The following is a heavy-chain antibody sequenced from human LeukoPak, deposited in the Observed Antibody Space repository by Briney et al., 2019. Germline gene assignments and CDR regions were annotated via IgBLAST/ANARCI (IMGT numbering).Heavy chain of an antibody. J-gene: IGHJ4*02. D-gene: IGHD2-2*01. CDR3: ASVPSSRAPFDY. Sequence: SETLSLTCTVSGGSVSSYYWSWIRLPPGKGLEWSGYIYYSGSTNYNPSLKSRVTISVDTSKNQFSLKLSSVTAADTAVYYCASVPSSRAPFDYLGQGTLVTVSS. CDR2: IYYSGST. CDR1: GGSVSSYY. V-gene: IGHV4-59*02.